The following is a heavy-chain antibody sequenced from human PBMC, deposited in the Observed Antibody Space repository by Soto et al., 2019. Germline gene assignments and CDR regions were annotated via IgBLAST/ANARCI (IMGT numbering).Heavy chain of an antibody. CDR1: GYTFTGYY. V-gene: IGHV1-2*02. J-gene: IGHJ5*02. CDR2: INPNSGNT. Sequence: QVQLGQSGAEVKKPGASVKVSCTASGYTFTGYYMHWVRQAPGQGLEWMGWINPNSGNTKYVQKFQGRVIMNRDTSIKTAYMGLSRRTSDDTAVYYCARGEGDTAPFDPWGQGTLVTVSS. CDR3: ARGEGDTAPFDP. D-gene: IGHD5-18*01.